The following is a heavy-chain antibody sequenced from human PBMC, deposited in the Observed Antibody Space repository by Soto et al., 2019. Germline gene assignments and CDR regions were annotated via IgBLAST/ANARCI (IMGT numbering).Heavy chain of an antibody. J-gene: IGHJ5*02. D-gene: IGHD1-1*01. CDR2: IYTSGST. V-gene: IGHV4-4*07. Sequence: SETLSLTCTVSGGSISSYYWSWIRQPAGKGLEWIGRIYTSGSTNYNPSLKSRVTMSVYXXKXXXXLKLXSXXAAXTAVYYCARDHSAGAYNWFDPWGQGTLVTVS. CDR3: ARDHSAGAYNWFDP. CDR1: GGSISSYY.